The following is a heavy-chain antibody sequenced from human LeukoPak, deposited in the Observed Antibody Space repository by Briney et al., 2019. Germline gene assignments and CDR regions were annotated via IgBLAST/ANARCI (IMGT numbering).Heavy chain of an antibody. V-gene: IGHV1-18*01. Sequence: ASVKVSCKASGYTFTNYGISWVRQAPGQGLEWMGWISAYNGNTNYAQKLQGRVTMTTDTSTSTAYMELRSLRSDDSAVYYCGRGNNWNSESPYYYYMDVWGKGTTVTVSS. D-gene: IGHD1/OR15-1a*01. CDR1: GYTFTNYG. CDR3: GRGNNWNSESPYYYYMDV. CDR2: ISAYNGNT. J-gene: IGHJ6*03.